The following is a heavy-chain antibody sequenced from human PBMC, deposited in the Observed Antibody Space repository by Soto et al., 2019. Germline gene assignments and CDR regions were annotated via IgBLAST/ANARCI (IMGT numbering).Heavy chain of an antibody. Sequence: QVQLVQSGAEVKRPGASVKVSCTTSGYKFADDNMNWVRQATGRGLEWLGYMNSFSGGSDFAPKFQDRLTLTKNTSISTAYLELTNLRDDDTAVYYCARGSAFQRTGNSDFWGQGTPVTVSS. V-gene: IGHV1-8*02. CDR1: GYKFADDN. J-gene: IGHJ4*02. D-gene: IGHD6-19*01. CDR3: ARGSAFQRTGNSDF. CDR2: MNSFSGGS.